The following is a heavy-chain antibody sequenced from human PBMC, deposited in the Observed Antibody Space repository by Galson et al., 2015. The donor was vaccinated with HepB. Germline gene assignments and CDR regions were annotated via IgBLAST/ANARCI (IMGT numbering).Heavy chain of an antibody. J-gene: IGHJ3*02. V-gene: IGHV1-69*02. CDR1: GRTFSSYT. CDR2: IIPILGIA. CDR3: ARFPPNYGSGTHEGFDI. Sequence: SVKVSCKASGRTFSSYTISWVRQAPGQGLEWMGRIIPILGIANYAQKFQGRVTITADKSTSTAYMELSSLRSEDTAVYYCARFPPNYGSGTHEGFDIWGQGTMVTVSS. D-gene: IGHD3-10*01.